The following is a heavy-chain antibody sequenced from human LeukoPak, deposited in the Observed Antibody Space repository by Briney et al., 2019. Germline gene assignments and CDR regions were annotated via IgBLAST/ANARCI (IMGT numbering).Heavy chain of an antibody. CDR1: GVSVSSGSYY. CDR3: ARDTRDGYNYYFDY. D-gene: IGHD5-24*01. V-gene: IGHV4-31*03. J-gene: IGHJ4*02. CDR2: IYYSGST. Sequence: PSETLSLTCTVSGVSVSSGSYYWSWIRQHPGKGLEWIGYIYYSGSTYYNPSLKSRVTISVDTSKNQFSLKLSSVTAADTAVYYCARDTRDGYNYYFDYWGQGTLVTVSS.